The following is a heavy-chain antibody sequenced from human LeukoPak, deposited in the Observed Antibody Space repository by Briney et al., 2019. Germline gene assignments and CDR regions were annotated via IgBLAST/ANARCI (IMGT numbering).Heavy chain of an antibody. CDR3: AKVVRGSGSYYFDY. V-gene: IGHV3-23*01. Sequence: GGSLRLSCAASGFTFSSYAMSWVRQAPGKGLEWVSAISGSGGRTYYADSVKGRFTISRDNSKNTLYLQMNSLRAEDTAVYYCAKVVRGSGSYYFDYWGQGTLVTVSS. J-gene: IGHJ4*02. D-gene: IGHD3-10*01. CDR2: ISGSGGRT. CDR1: GFTFSSYA.